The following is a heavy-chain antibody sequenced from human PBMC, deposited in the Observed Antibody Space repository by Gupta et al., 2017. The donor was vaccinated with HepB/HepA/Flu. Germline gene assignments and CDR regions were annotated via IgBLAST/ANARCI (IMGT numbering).Heavy chain of an antibody. CDR2: TYYSGST. CDR3: ARRKAVAGPDPGFYFDY. V-gene: IGHV4-39*01. Sequence: QLQLQESRPGLVKPSETLSLTCTVSGGSISSSSYYWGWIRQPPGKGLEWIGSTYYSGSTYYNPSLKSRVTISVDTSKNQFSLKLSSVTAADTAVYYCARRKAVAGPDPGFYFDYWGQGTLVTVSS. D-gene: IGHD6-19*01. J-gene: IGHJ4*02. CDR1: GGSISSSSYY.